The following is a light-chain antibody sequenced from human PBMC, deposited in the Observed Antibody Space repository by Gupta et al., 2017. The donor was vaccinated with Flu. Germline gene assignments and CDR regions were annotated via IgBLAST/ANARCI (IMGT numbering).Light chain of an antibody. V-gene: IGKV3-20*01. CDR3: QQYGNSPPWT. Sequence: EVVLTQSPGTLSLSPGDRATLSCRASQSFSGNFLAWYQQKPGQSPRLLIYGASSRATGVPERFSGSESGTDFTLTISRLEPEDFAVYYCQQYGNSPPWTFSQGTKVEVK. CDR2: GAS. J-gene: IGKJ1*01. CDR1: QSFSGNF.